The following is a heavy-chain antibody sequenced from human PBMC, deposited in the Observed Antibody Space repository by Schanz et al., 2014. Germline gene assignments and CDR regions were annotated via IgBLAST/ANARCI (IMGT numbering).Heavy chain of an antibody. J-gene: IGHJ4*02. Sequence: EVQLVESGGGLIHPGGSLRLSCAASGFSFSDYSMSWVRQAPGKGLEWVSSLSGGSSYIFYADSVKGRFTISRDNSKNTLYLQMNSLRAEDTAVYYCARDKGGYYPFDYWGRGTLVTVSS. CDR1: GFSFSDYS. CDR3: ARDKGGYYPFDY. CDR2: LSGGSSYI. V-gene: IGHV3-21*01. D-gene: IGHD3-3*01.